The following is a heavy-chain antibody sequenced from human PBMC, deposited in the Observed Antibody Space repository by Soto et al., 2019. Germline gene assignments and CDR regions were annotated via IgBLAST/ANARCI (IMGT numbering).Heavy chain of an antibody. D-gene: IGHD2-15*01. CDR2: LNGDGTTT. V-gene: IGHV3-74*01. CDR3: ARGIRIYYAMDV. Sequence: EVQLVESGGGLVQPGGPLRLSFETSGFTFRSPWRTWVRKVQGKGLVWASRLNGDGTTTNYADSVKGRFTISRDNAKNTVYLQMSSLRAEDTAVYYCARGIRIYYAMDVWGQGTTVTVSS. CDR1: GFTFRSPW. J-gene: IGHJ6*02.